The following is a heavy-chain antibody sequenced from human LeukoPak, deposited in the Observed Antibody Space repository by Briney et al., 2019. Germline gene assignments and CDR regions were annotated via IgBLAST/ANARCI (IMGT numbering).Heavy chain of an antibody. CDR2: IWSDGSNR. V-gene: IGHV3-33*01. J-gene: IGHJ4*01. CDR3: ARDAQRGFDYSNSLEY. CDR1: GFIFSHYG. D-gene: IGHD4-11*01. Sequence: PGGSLRLSGAASGFIFSHYGMHWVRQAPGKGLEWVAVIWSDGSNRFYAGSVKGRFTISRDNSQNTLFLQMNSLRAEDTAMYYCARDAQRGFDYSNSLEYWGHGTLVTVSS.